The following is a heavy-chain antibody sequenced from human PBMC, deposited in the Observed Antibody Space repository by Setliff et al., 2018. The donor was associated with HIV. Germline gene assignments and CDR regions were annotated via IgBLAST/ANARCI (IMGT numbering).Heavy chain of an antibody. CDR2: IQHSGRI. Sequence: TSETLSLTCAVYGGSFSDNYWSWIRQSPGKGLEWIGEIQHSGRINYNPSLRSRVTTSVDTSKNQFSLRLRSVTAADTAVYYCARDRMPMASWVPDKWGQGTLVTVSS. CDR3: ARDRMPMASWVPDK. J-gene: IGHJ4*02. V-gene: IGHV4-34*01. D-gene: IGHD2-2*01. CDR1: GGSFSDNY.